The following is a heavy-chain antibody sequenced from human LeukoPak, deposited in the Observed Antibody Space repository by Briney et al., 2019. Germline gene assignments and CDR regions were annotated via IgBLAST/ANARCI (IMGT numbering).Heavy chain of an antibody. Sequence: GGSLRLSCAASGFTFSDYGMHWVRQAPGKGLEWVAAISYDGGNQYYADSVKGRFTISRDNSKSTLYLQMNSLRPEDTALYYCAKNRGSNWYFDSWGQGTPVSVSS. V-gene: IGHV3-30*18. D-gene: IGHD6-13*01. CDR2: ISYDGGNQ. CDR3: AKNRGSNWYFDS. J-gene: IGHJ4*02. CDR1: GFTFSDYG.